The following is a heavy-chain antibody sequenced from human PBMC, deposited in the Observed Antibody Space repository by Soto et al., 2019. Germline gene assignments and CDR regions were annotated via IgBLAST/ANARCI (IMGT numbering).Heavy chain of an antibody. V-gene: IGHV3-23*01. J-gene: IGHJ6*02. CDR2: ISGSGGST. CDR1: GFTFSSYA. D-gene: IGHD2-15*01. Sequence: GGSLRLSCAASGFTFSSYAMSWVRQAPGKGLEWVSAISGSGGSTYYADSVKGRFTISRDNSKNTLYLQMNSLRAEDTAVYYCGKDLVVVYYYGMDVWGQGTTVTVSS. CDR3: GKDLVVVYYYGMDV.